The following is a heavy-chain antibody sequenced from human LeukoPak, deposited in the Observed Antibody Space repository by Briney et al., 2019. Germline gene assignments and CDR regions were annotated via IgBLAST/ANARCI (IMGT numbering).Heavy chain of an antibody. Sequence: GGSLRLSCAASGFTFSAFGMHWVRQAPGKGLEWVAVISSDGTNKYYTDSVKGRFTISRDNSMNTLYMQMNSLRAEDTAVYSCAKSRLYSSGSADYWGQGTLVTVSS. V-gene: IGHV3-30*18. CDR2: ISSDGTNK. D-gene: IGHD6-19*01. CDR1: GFTFSAFG. CDR3: AKSRLYSSGSADY. J-gene: IGHJ4*02.